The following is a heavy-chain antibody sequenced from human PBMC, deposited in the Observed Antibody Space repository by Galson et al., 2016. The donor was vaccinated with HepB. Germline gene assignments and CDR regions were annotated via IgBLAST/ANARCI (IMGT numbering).Heavy chain of an antibody. CDR3: ANKLLYRTPVDV. D-gene: IGHD3-10*01. CDR1: GESFTGYY. CDR2: VDHRGSA. V-gene: IGHV4-34*01. Sequence: SETLSLTCAVHGESFTGYYWGWIRQPPGKGLEWIGEVDHRGSAKYNASLKSRVTISLDASKSQFSLRLSSVTAADTAVYFCANKLLYRTPVDVWGQGTTVIVSS. J-gene: IGHJ6*02.